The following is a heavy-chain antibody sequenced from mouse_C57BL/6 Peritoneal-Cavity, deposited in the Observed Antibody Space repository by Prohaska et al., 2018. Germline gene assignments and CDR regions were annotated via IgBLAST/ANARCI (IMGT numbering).Heavy chain of an antibody. J-gene: IGHJ4*01. V-gene: IGHV1-15*01. CDR2: IDPETGGT. CDR1: CYTFSDYE. Sequence: QVQLQQSGAELVRPGASVTLSCKASCYTFSDYEMHWVKQTPVHRLDWIQAIDPETGGTAYNQKFKGKAILTADKSSSTAYMELRSLTSEDSAVYYCTNYYGSGYAMDYWGQGTSVTVSS. CDR3: TNYYGSGYAMDY. D-gene: IGHD1-1*01.